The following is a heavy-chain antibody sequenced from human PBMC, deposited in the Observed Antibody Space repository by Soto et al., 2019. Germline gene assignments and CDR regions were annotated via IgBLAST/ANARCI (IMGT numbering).Heavy chain of an antibody. D-gene: IGHD5-12*01. CDR2: ISWNSGSI. Sequence: GGSLRLSCAASGFTFDDYAMHWVRQAPGKGLEWVSGISWNSGSIGYADSVKGRFTISRDNAKNSLYLQMNSLRAEDTALYYCAKSVLGGYDRIAAHFDYWGQGTLVTVSS. V-gene: IGHV3-9*01. CDR3: AKSVLGGYDRIAAHFDY. CDR1: GFTFDDYA. J-gene: IGHJ4*02.